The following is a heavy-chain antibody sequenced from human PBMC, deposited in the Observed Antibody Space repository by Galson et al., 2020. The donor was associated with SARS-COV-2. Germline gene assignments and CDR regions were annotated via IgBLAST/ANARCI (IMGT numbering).Heavy chain of an antibody. Sequence: GGSLRLSCAASGFTFSSYAMHWVRQAPGTGLEWVEVISYDGSNKYYADSVKGRFTISRDNSKNTLYLQMNSLRAEDTAVYYCAREWAQLEDYYYYYVDFWGKGTTVTVSS. CDR2: ISYDGSNK. CDR3: AREWAQLEDYYYYYVDF. CDR1: GFTFSSYA. J-gene: IGHJ6*03. V-gene: IGHV3-30*01. D-gene: IGHD1-1*01.